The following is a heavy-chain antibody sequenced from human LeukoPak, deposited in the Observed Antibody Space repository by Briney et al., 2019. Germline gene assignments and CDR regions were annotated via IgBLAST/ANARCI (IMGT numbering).Heavy chain of an antibody. CDR1: GGSISSYY. D-gene: IGHD2-8*01. V-gene: IGHV4-59*12. CDR2: IYYSGRT. Sequence: SETLSLTCSVSGGSISSYYWSWIRQPPGKGLEWIGYIYYSGRTNYNPSLKSRVTISVDTSKNQFSLKLSSVTAADTAVYYCARGKDGQYCTNGVCYGGYWFDPWGQGTLVTVSS. CDR3: ARGKDGQYCTNGVCYGGYWFDP. J-gene: IGHJ5*02.